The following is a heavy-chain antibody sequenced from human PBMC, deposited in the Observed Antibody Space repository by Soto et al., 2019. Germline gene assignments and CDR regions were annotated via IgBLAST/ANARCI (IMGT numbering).Heavy chain of an antibody. Sequence: SQTLSLTCAISGDSVSSNSAAWNWIRQSPSRGLEWLGRTYYRSKWYNDYAVSVKSRITINPDTSKNQFSLQLNSVTPEDTAVYYCARDQDDFWSGYHYYYYYGMDVWGQGTTVTVSS. V-gene: IGHV6-1*01. D-gene: IGHD3-3*01. CDR2: TYYRSKWYN. CDR1: GDSVSSNSAA. CDR3: ARDQDDFWSGYHYYYYYGMDV. J-gene: IGHJ6*02.